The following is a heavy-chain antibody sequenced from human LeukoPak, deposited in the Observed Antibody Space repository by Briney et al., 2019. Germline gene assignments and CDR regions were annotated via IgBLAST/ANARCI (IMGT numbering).Heavy chain of an antibody. CDR3: ARVFARGGEISGSYYYY. V-gene: IGHV1-69*05. CDR2: TIPIFGTA. J-gene: IGHJ4*02. D-gene: IGHD1-26*01. Sequence: ASVKVSCKASGGTFSNHAINWVRQAPGQGLEWMGGTIPIFGTANYAQKFQGRVTITTDESKSTAYMELSSLRPEDTAVYYCARVFARGGEISGSYYYYWGQGTLVTVSS. CDR1: GGTFSNHA.